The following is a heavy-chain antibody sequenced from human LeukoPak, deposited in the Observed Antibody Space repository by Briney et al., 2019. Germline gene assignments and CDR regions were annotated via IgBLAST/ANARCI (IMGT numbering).Heavy chain of an antibody. J-gene: IGHJ4*02. CDR3: SRHLPGYSYYFDF. V-gene: IGHV4-59*08. Sequence: SETLSLACTVSGGSISGYYWSWIRQPPGKGLEWIAYIYYSGTTNYNPSLKSRVSISLDTSKNQFSLKLSSVTAADTAVYYCSRHLPGYSYYFDFWGQGTLDTVSS. D-gene: IGHD6-13*01. CDR2: IYYSGTT. CDR1: GGSISGYY.